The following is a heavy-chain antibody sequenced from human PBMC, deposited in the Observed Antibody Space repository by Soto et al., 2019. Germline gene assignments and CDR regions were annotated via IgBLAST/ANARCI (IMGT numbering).Heavy chain of an antibody. V-gene: IGHV1-69*01. CDR1: GGSLRNSV. J-gene: IGHJ4*02. CDR3: ARLGHPGH. CDR2: VIPILGTA. Sequence: QVQLVQSGAEVKKPGSSVKVSCTASGGSLRNSVISWVRQAPAQRLEWMGGVIPILGTANYAQKFQGRVTITAVEATSKAYMDMSSLSPDDTAVYYCARLGHPGHWGPGTLVIVSS.